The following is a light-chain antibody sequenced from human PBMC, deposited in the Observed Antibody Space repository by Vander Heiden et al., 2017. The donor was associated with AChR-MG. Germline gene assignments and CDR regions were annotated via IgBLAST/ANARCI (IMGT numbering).Light chain of an antibody. Sequence: QSVLTQPPSASGTPGQRVTISCSGSSPTTGSNYVYWYQQLPGTAPKLLIYRNNQRPSGVPDRFSGSKSGTSASLAISGLRSEDEADYYCAAWDDSLSGQEVFGGGTKLTVL. CDR1: SPTTGSNY. CDR2: RNN. V-gene: IGLV1-47*01. J-gene: IGLJ2*01. CDR3: AAWDDSLSGQEV.